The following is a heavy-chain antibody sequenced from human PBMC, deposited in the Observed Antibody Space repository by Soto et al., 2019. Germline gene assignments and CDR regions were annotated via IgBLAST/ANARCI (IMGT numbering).Heavy chain of an antibody. V-gene: IGHV4-31*03. CDR1: GGSISSGGYY. CDR3: ARAGHSSSSGGANWFDP. J-gene: IGHJ5*02. CDR2: IYYSGST. D-gene: IGHD6-6*01. Sequence: PSETLSLTCTVSGGSISSGGYYWSWIRQHPGKGLEWIGYIYYSGSTYFNPSLKSRLTISVDTSKNQFSLQLSSVTAADTAVYYCARAGHSSSSGGANWFDPWGQGTMVTVSS.